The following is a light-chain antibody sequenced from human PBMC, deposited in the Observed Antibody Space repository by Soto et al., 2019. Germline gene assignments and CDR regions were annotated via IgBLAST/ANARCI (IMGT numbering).Light chain of an antibody. Sequence: DIQMTQSPSSLSASIGDRVTITCRASQGIDNFLAWFQQTPGKARKSLIYDASSLHIGVPSRFSGSGSGTDFTLTISSLQPEDFGTYYCHQYKTYPLTFGGGTKVEIK. V-gene: IGKV1-16*01. J-gene: IGKJ4*01. CDR1: QGIDNF. CDR3: HQYKTYPLT. CDR2: DAS.